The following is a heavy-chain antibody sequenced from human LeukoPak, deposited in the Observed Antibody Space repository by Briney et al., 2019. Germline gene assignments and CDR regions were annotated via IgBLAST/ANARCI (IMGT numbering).Heavy chain of an antibody. Sequence: GGSLRLSCAASGFTFSSYEMNWVRQAPGKGLEWVSYISSSGSTIYYADSVKGRITISRDNAKNSLYLQMNSLRAEDTAVYYCARDLYGDYGYWGQGTLVTVSS. CDR2: ISSSGSTI. V-gene: IGHV3-48*03. D-gene: IGHD4-17*01. CDR1: GFTFSSYE. CDR3: ARDLYGDYGY. J-gene: IGHJ4*02.